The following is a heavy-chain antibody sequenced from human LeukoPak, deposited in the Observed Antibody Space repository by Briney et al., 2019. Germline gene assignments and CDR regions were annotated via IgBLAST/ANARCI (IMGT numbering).Heavy chain of an antibody. CDR1: GGSISSGGYY. Sequence: SETLSLTCTVSGGSISSGGYYWSWIRQHPGKGLEWIGYIYYSGSTNYNPSLKSRVTISMDTSKKQFSLKLSAVTAADTAVYYCARVMSEYSYGSFDYWGQGTLVTVSS. D-gene: IGHD5-18*01. V-gene: IGHV4-61*08. CDR2: IYYSGST. J-gene: IGHJ4*02. CDR3: ARVMSEYSYGSFDY.